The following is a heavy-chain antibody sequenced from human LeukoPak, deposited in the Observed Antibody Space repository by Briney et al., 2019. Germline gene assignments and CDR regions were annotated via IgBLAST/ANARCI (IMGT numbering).Heavy chain of an antibody. V-gene: IGHV4-38-2*01. CDR2: IYYSGST. CDR3: ARVPAPSYYYYGMDV. J-gene: IGHJ6*02. Sequence: PGGSLRPSCAASGFTFSDYYMSWIRQAPGKGLEWIGSIYYSGSTYYNPSLKSRVTISVDTSKNQFSLKLSSVTAADTAVYYCARVPAPSYYYYGMDVWGQGTTVTVSS. CDR1: GFTFSDYY.